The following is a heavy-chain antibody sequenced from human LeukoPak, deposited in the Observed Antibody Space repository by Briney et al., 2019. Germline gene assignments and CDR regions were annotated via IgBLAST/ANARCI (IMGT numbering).Heavy chain of an antibody. V-gene: IGHV1-69*13. Sequence: ASVKVSCKASGGTFSSYGISWVRQAPGQGLEWMGGVILIFGTANYAQKFQGRVTINVDESTNTAYMELRGLRSEDTAVYYCARIIVGATYFDSWGQGTLVTVSS. D-gene: IGHD1-26*01. CDR1: GGTFSSYG. CDR2: VILIFGTA. CDR3: ARIIVGATYFDS. J-gene: IGHJ4*02.